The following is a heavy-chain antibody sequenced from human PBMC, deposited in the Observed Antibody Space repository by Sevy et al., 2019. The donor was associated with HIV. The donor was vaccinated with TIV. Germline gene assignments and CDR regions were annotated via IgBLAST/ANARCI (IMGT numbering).Heavy chain of an antibody. J-gene: IGHJ3*02. Sequence: VSVKVSCKASGYTFTSYGISWVRQAPGQGLEWMGWISAYNGNTNYAQKLQGRVTMTTDTSTSTAYMELRSLRSDDMAVYYCARDYGRYYYDSSGYRNDAFDIWGQGTMVTVSS. CDR2: ISAYNGNT. CDR3: ARDYGRYYYDSSGYRNDAFDI. V-gene: IGHV1-18*03. D-gene: IGHD3-22*01. CDR1: GYTFTSYG.